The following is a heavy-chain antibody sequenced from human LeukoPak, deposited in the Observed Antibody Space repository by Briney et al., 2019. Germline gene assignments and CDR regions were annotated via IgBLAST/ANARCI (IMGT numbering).Heavy chain of an antibody. CDR3: ATDSPETAAFDY. CDR2: IVGSSRNI. Sequence: GGSLRLSCTASGFSFSTYSMNWVRQAPGKGLEWVSYIVGSSRNIYYADSVKGRFTISRDNAKNSLYLQMDSLRGEDTAVYHCATDSPETAAFDYWGQGTLVTVSS. CDR1: GFSFSTYS. D-gene: IGHD1-1*01. J-gene: IGHJ4*02. V-gene: IGHV3-48*04.